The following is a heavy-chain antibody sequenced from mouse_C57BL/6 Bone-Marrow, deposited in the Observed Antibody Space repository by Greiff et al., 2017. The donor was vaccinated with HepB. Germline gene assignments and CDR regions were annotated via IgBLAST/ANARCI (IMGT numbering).Heavy chain of an antibody. Sequence: EVQLQESGGGLVKPGGSLKLSCAASGFTFSSYAMSWVRQTPEKRLEWVATISDGGSYTYYPDNVKGRFTISRDNAKNNLYLQMSHLKSEDTAMYYCAREGIGPFAYWGQGTLVTVSA. V-gene: IGHV5-4*01. CDR3: AREGIGPFAY. CDR1: GFTFSSYA. CDR2: ISDGGSYT. J-gene: IGHJ3*01.